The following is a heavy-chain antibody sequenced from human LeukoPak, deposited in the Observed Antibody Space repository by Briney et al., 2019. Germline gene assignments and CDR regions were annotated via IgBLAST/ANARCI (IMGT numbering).Heavy chain of an antibody. J-gene: IGHJ4*02. Sequence: GGSLRLSCAASGNYWMHWVRQAAGKGLVWVSHINGDGSWTTYADSVKGRFTISKDNAKNTVYLQMNNLRAEDTAVYYCVSFYETYWGRGTLVTVSS. CDR1: GNYW. V-gene: IGHV3-74*01. CDR2: INGDGSWT. D-gene: IGHD2-2*01. CDR3: VSFYETY.